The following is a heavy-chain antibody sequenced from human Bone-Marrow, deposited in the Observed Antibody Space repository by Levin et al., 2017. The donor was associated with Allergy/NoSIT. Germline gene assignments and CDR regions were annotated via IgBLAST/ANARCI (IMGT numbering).Heavy chain of an antibody. CDR3: ARNGAWSFEF. CDR1: GFTFSGYW. Sequence: QPGGSLRLSCASSGFTFSGYWMAWVRQAPGKGLEWVANINRDGGDGYYVDSVKGRFTISRDNARNSLDLQMNSLRVEDTAVYYCARNGAWSFEFWGQGTLVTGSS. J-gene: IGHJ4*02. V-gene: IGHV3-7*02. CDR2: INRDGGDG. D-gene: IGHD2-8*01.